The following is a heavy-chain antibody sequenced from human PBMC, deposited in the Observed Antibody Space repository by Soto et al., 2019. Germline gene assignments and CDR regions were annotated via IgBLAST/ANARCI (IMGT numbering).Heavy chain of an antibody. Sequence: SETLSLTCTVSGGSISSYYWSLIRQPPGKGLEWIGYIYYSGSTNYNPSLKSRVTISVDTSKNQFSLKLSSVTAADTAVYYCAKDRPRRTSGYFFDYWGQGTPVTVSS. D-gene: IGHD1-1*01. J-gene: IGHJ4*02. CDR3: AKDRPRRTSGYFFDY. CDR2: IYYSGST. CDR1: GGSISSYY. V-gene: IGHV4-59*12.